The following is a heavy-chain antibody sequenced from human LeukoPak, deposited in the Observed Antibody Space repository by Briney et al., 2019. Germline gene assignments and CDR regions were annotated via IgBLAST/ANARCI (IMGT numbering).Heavy chain of an antibody. CDR1: GYTFTSYY. Sequence: DSVKVSCKASGYTFTSYYKHWVRQAPGQGLEWMGIINPSGGSTSYAQKFQGRVTMTRDTSTSTVYMELSSLRSEDTAVYYCARTDRRGSSGYRRFQRWGQGTLVTVSS. CDR3: ARTDRRGSSGYRRFQR. D-gene: IGHD3-22*01. V-gene: IGHV1-46*01. J-gene: IGHJ1*01. CDR2: INPSGGST.